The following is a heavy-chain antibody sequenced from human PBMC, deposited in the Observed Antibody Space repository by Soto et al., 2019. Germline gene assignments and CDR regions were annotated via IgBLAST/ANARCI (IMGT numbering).Heavy chain of an antibody. V-gene: IGHV3-49*04. J-gene: IGHJ3*01. D-gene: IGHD3-10*01. CDR2: IRSKGSGGTS. CDR3: TRDQPITP. Sequence: PGGSLRLSCTASGSTFADYAMSWVRQAPGKGLEWVGFIRSKGSGGTSEYAASVKGRFTFSRDDSKSIAYLQTNSLKIEDTAVYYCTRDQPITPWGQGTMVTVSS. CDR1: GSTFADYA.